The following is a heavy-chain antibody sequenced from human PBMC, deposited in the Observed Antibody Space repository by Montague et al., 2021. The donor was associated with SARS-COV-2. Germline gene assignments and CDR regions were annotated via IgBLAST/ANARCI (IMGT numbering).Heavy chain of an antibody. CDR2: IYYNGTT. D-gene: IGHD2-2*01. V-gene: IGHV4-59*01. CDR1: GGSISSYY. J-gene: IGHJ5*02. Sequence: SETLSLTCTVSGGSISSYYWSWIRQPPGKGLEWIGYIYYNGTTNYSPPLKGRVSISVDTSKNQFSLEMNSVTAADTAVYYCARERGYQLLSGWFDPWGQGTLVTVSS. CDR3: ARERGYQLLSGWFDP.